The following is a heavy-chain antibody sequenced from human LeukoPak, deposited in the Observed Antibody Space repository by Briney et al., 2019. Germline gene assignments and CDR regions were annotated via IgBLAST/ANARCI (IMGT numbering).Heavy chain of an antibody. D-gene: IGHD5-18*01. J-gene: IGHJ4*02. V-gene: IGHV3-7*03. CDR1: GFTFSSYW. CDR2: IKQDGSEK. CDR3: ARAPQRGYSYGYSPWFDY. Sequence: GGSLRLSCAASGFTFSSYWMSWVRQAPGKGLEWVANIKQDGSEKYYVDSVKGRFTTSRDNAKNSLYLQMNSLRAEDTAVYYCARAPQRGYSYGYSPWFDYWGQGTLVTVSS.